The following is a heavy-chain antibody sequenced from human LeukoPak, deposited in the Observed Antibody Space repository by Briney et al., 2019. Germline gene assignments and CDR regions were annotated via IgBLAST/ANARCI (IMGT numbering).Heavy chain of an antibody. CDR3: TRERRGSYYAFES. D-gene: IGHD3-16*01. V-gene: IGHV3-11*05. Sequence: PGGSLRLSCAASGFSVSDYSISWIRQSPGKGPEWISYVMSGRGSTNYADSVKGRFTISRDNAKNSVALQLDGLRADVTAVYFCTRERRGSYYAFESWGQGTLVTVSS. CDR2: VMSGRGST. J-gene: IGHJ4*02. CDR1: GFSVSDYS.